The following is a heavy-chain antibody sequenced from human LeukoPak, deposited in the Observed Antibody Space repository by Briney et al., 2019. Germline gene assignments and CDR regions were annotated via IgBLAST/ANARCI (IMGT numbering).Heavy chain of an antibody. V-gene: IGHV3-48*04. Sequence: GGSLRLSCAASGFTFSSYSMNWVRQAPGKGLEWVSYISSSGSTIYYADSVKGRFTISRDNAKNSLYLQMNSLRAEDTAVYYCAKELYGHDAFDIWGQGTMVTVSS. D-gene: IGHD4-17*01. J-gene: IGHJ3*02. CDR2: ISSSGSTI. CDR3: AKELYGHDAFDI. CDR1: GFTFSSYS.